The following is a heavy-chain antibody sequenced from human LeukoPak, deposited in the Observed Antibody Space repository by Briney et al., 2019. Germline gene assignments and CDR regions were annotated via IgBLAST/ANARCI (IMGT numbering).Heavy chain of an antibody. CDR2: IYYSGST. D-gene: IGHD4-17*01. Sequence: KASETLSLTCTVSGGSISSYYWSWIRQPPGKGLEWIGYIYYSGSTNYNPSLKSRVTISVDTSKNQFSLKLSSVTAADTAVYYCAREGNFNYGDYYFDYWGQGTLVTVSS. CDR3: AREGNFNYGDYYFDY. V-gene: IGHV4-59*01. CDR1: GGSISSYY. J-gene: IGHJ4*02.